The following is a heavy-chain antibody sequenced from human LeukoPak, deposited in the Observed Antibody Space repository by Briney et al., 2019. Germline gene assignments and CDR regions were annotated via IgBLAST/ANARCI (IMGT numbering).Heavy chain of an antibody. CDR1: GYTFTSYD. CDR3: ARGTDWNSPVGMDV. D-gene: IGHD1-7*01. V-gene: IGHV1-8*01. J-gene: IGHJ6*02. CDR2: MNPNSGNT. Sequence: GASVKVSCKASGYTFTSYDINWVRQATGQGLEWMGWMNPNSGNTGYAQKFQGRVTMTRNTSISTAYMELSSLRSEDTAVYYCARGTDWNSPVGMDVWGQGTTDTVSS.